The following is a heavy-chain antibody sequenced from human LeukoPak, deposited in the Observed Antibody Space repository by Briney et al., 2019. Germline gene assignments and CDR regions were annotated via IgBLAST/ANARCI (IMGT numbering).Heavy chain of an antibody. CDR1: GFTFDDYA. D-gene: IGHD6-19*01. V-gene: IGHV3-43D*04. J-gene: IGHJ1*01. CDR2: ISWDGGST. CDR3: AKGGYSSGWCPPAEYFQH. Sequence: GGSLRLYCAASGFTFDDYAMHWDRQAPGKGLEWVSLISWDGGSTYYADSVKGRFTISRDNSKNSLYLQMNSLRAEDTALYYCAKGGYSSGWCPPAEYFQHWGQGTLVTVSS.